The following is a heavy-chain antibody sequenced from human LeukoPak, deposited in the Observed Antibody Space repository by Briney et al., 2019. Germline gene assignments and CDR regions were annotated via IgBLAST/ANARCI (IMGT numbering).Heavy chain of an antibody. J-gene: IGHJ5*02. CDR2: IYYSGST. CDR1: GGSISSSSYY. Sequence: SETLSLTCTVSGGSISSSSYYCGWIRQPPGKGLEWIGSIYYSGSTYYNPSFKSRVTISVNTSKNQFSLKLSSVNAADTAVYYCAGEFMVRGVIITGDNWFDPWGQGTLVTVSS. D-gene: IGHD3-10*01. V-gene: IGHV4-39*01. CDR3: AGEFMVRGVIITGDNWFDP.